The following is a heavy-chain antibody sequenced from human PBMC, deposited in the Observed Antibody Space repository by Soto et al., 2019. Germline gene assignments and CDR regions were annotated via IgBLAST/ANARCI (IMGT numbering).Heavy chain of an antibody. CDR1: GFTFDDYA. Sequence: GGSLRLSCAASGFTFDDYAMHWVRQAPGKGLEWVSGISWNSGSIGYADSVKGRFTISRDNAKNSLYLQMNSLRAEDTALYYCAKGKRVATTLSYYFDYWGQGTLVTVSS. D-gene: IGHD5-12*01. CDR3: AKGKRVATTLSYYFDY. V-gene: IGHV3-9*01. CDR2: ISWNSGSI. J-gene: IGHJ4*02.